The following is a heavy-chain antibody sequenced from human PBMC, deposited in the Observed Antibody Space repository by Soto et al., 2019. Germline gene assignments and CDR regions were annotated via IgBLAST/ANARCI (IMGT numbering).Heavy chain of an antibody. CDR2: INTDGSRT. D-gene: IGHD3-9*01. J-gene: IGHJ3*01. CDR1: GFSFSSYW. V-gene: IGHV3-74*01. Sequence: EVQLVESGGGLVQPGGSLRLSCADSGFSFSSYWMHWVRQGPGKGLVWVSRINTDGSRTNYADSVKGRFTISRDNAKNTVYLPLNSLRAEDTAVYYCARSPGGYYIDWGQGTMVTVSS. CDR3: ARSPGGYYID.